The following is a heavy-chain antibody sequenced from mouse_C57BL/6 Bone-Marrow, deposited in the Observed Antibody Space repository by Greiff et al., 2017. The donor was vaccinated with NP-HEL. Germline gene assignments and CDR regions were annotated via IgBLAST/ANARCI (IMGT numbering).Heavy chain of an antibody. V-gene: IGHV5-6*01. CDR1: GFTFSSYG. D-gene: IGHD1-1*01. CDR3: ARLTLIYYYGSSYRDY. Sequence: EVQRVESGGDLVKPGGSLKLSCAASGFTFSSYGMSWVRQTPDKRLEWVATISSGGSYTYYPDSVKGRFTISRDNAKNTLYLQMSSLKSEDTAMYYWARLTLIYYYGSSYRDYWGQGTTLTVSS. J-gene: IGHJ2*01. CDR2: ISSGGSYT.